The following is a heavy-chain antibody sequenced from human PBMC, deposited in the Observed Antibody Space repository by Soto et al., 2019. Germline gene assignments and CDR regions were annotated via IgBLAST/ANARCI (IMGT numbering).Heavy chain of an antibody. Sequence: QVQLVESGGGVVQPGRSLRLSCAASGFTFSSYGMHWVRQAPGKGLEWVAVISYDGSNKYYADSVKGRFTISRDNSKNTLYLQMNGLRAEDTAVYYCAEGYSSEFDYWGQGTLVTVSS. CDR3: AEGYSSEFDY. CDR2: ISYDGSNK. V-gene: IGHV3-30*03. J-gene: IGHJ4*02. D-gene: IGHD6-19*01. CDR1: GFTFSSYG.